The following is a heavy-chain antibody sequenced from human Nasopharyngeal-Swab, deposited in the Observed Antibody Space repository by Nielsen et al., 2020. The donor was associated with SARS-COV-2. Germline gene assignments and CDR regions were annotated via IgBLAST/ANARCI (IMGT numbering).Heavy chain of an antibody. CDR2: IKQDGSDK. V-gene: IGHV3-7*01. CDR3: GRGGKLGALDI. Sequence: ESLKIPCAASGLTFTNSWMRWVRQAPGKGLEWVANIKQDGSDKYYVDSVKGRFTISRDNAKNSLELQMNSLRVEDTAVYYCGRGGKLGALDIWGQGTMVTVSS. J-gene: IGHJ3*02. CDR1: GLTFTNSW. D-gene: IGHD3-16*01.